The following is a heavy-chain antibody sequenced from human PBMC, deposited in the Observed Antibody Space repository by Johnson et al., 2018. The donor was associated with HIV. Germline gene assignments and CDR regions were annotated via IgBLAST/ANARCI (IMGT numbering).Heavy chain of an antibody. Sequence: VQLLESGGGLVQPGGSLRLSCVASGFTFSSYWMSWVRQAPGKGLEWVANINQDGSEKYYVDSMKGRFIISRDNAKNSLYLQMNSLRAEDTAVYYCAKGALGFLNAFDIWGQGTMVTVSS. D-gene: IGHD3-16*01. CDR1: GFTFSSYW. CDR3: AKGALGFLNAFDI. CDR2: INQDGSEK. V-gene: IGHV3-7*03. J-gene: IGHJ3*02.